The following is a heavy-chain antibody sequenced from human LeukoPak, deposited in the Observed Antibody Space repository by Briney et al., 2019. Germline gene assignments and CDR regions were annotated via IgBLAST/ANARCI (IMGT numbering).Heavy chain of an antibody. CDR2: IDYTGST. CDR3: ARRGIQNWYFDL. D-gene: IGHD6-13*01. CDR1: GGSISSHS. J-gene: IGHJ2*01. Sequence: SETLSLTCSVSGGSISSHSWGWIRQPPGKGLEWIAYIDYTGSTNYNPSLKSRVTISVDTSNNLFSLELNSVTAADTAVYYCARRGIQNWYFDLWGRGTLVTVSS. V-gene: IGHV4-59*08.